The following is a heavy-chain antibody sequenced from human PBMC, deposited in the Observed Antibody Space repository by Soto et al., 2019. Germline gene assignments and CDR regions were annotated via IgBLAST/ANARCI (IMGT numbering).Heavy chain of an antibody. CDR2: ISYDGSNK. J-gene: IGHJ4*01. D-gene: IGHD6-19*01. CDR1: GFTFSSFP. V-gene: IGHV3-30-3*01. CDR3: AREGGVSGWYWGGDY. Sequence: GGSLRLSCAASGFTFSSFPMHWVRQAPGKGLERVALISYDGSNKYYADSVKGRFTISRDNSKNTLYLQMNSLRAEDTALYYCAREGGVSGWYWGGDYWGHGTLVTVSS.